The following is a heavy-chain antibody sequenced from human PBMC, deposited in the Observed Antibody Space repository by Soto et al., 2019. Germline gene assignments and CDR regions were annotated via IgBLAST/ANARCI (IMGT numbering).Heavy chain of an antibody. CDR3: AREGLTTVVNQEYYFDY. Sequence: QVQLVESGGGVVQPGRSLRLSCAASGFTFSSYAMHWVRQAPGKGLEWVAVISYDGSNKYYADSVKGRFTISRDNSKNTLYLQMNSLRAEDTAVYYCAREGLTTVVNQEYYFDYWGQGTLVTVSS. J-gene: IGHJ4*02. CDR1: GFTFSSYA. D-gene: IGHD4-17*01. CDR2: ISYDGSNK. V-gene: IGHV3-30-3*01.